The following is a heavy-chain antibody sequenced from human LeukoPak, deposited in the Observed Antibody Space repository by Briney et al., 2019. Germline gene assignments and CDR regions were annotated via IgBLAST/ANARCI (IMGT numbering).Heavy chain of an antibody. V-gene: IGHV3-49*03. D-gene: IGHD6-25*01. Sequence: GGSLRLSCTASGFTFGDYAMSWFRQAPGKGLEWVGFIRSKAYGGTTEYAASVKGRFTISRDDSKSIAYLQMNSLKTEDTAVYYCARDKLGWGIAAGRGAFDIWGQGTMVTVSS. J-gene: IGHJ3*02. CDR1: GFTFGDYA. CDR3: ARDKLGWGIAAGRGAFDI. CDR2: IRSKAYGGTT.